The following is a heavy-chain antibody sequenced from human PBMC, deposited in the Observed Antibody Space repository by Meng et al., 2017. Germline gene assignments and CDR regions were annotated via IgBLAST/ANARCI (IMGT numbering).Heavy chain of an antibody. CDR3: ARGDYYDSSGYPGGDAFDI. Sequence: GSLRLSCTVSGGSISISSYYWGWIRQPPGKGLEWIGSIYYSGSTYYNPSLKSRVTISVDTSKNQFSLKLSSVTAADTAVYYCARGDYYDSSGYPGGDAFDIWGQGTMVTVSS. CDR1: GGSISISSYY. J-gene: IGHJ3*02. V-gene: IGHV4-39*07. CDR2: IYYSGST. D-gene: IGHD3-22*01.